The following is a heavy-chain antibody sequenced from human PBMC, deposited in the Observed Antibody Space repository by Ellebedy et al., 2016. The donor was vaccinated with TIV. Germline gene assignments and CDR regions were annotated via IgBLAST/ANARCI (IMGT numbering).Heavy chain of an antibody. J-gene: IGHJ4*02. D-gene: IGHD1-1*01. V-gene: IGHV3-33*06. CDR1: GFTFSNYG. CDR2: IWADGSNK. CDR3: AKRYRSYFDY. Sequence: PGGSLRLSCAASGFTFSNYGMHWVRQAPGKGLEWVAVIWADGSNKYYADSVKGRFTVSRDNSKNTLHLQMNSLRAEDTAVYYCAKRYRSYFDYWGQGTLVTVSS.